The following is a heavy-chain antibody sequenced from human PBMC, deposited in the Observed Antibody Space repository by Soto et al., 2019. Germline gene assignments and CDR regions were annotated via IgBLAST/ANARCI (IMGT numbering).Heavy chain of an antibody. CDR2: IIPIFGTA. CDR1: GGTFSSYS. D-gene: IGHD3-22*01. V-gene: IGHV1-69*13. J-gene: IGHJ5*02. Sequence: SVKVSCKASGGTFSSYSISWVRHAPGQGLEWMGGIIPIFGTANYAQKFQGRVTITADESTSTAYMELSSLRSEDTAVYYCARGGDYYDSSGDGWFDPWGQGTLVTVSS. CDR3: ARGGDYYDSSGDGWFDP.